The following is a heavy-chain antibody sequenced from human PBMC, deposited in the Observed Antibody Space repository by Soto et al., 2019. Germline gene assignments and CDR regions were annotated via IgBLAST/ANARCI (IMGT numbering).Heavy chain of an antibody. Sequence: PGGSLRLSCAASGFTFSSYGMHWVRQAPGKGLEWVAVISYDGSNKYYADSVKGRFTISRDNSKNTLYLQMNSLRAEDTAVYYCAKDVALYSHYGMDGRGQATTVTVTS. CDR1: GFTFSSYG. V-gene: IGHV3-30*18. D-gene: IGHD2-21*01. J-gene: IGHJ6*02. CDR2: ISYDGSNK. CDR3: AKDVALYSHYGMDG.